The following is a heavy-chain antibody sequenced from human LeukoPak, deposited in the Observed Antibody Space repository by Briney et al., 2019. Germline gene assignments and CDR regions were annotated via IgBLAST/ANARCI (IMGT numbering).Heavy chain of an antibody. CDR1: GFTFSSYS. D-gene: IGHD1-26*01. V-gene: IGHV3-23*01. CDR2: ISGSGGST. Sequence: GGSLRLSCAASGFTFSSYSMNWVRQAPGKGLEWVSAISGSGGSTYYADSVKGRFTISRDNSKNTLYLQMNSLRAEDTAVYYCAASWELLPFDYWGQGTLVTVSS. CDR3: AASWELLPFDY. J-gene: IGHJ4*02.